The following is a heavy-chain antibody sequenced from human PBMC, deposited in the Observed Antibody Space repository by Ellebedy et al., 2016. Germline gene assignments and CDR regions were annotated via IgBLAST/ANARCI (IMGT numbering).Heavy chain of an antibody. CDR2: ISAYNGNT. V-gene: IGHV1-18*01. CDR1: GYTFTSYG. D-gene: IGHD6-19*01. CDR3: ARDIHPNFTFKQWLVGFDY. J-gene: IGHJ4*02. Sequence: ASVKVSCKASGYTFTSYGISWVRQAPGQGLEWMGWISAYNGNTNYAQKLQGRVTMTTDTSTSTAYMELRSLRSDDTAVYYCARDIHPNFTFKQWLVGFDYWGQGTLVTVSS.